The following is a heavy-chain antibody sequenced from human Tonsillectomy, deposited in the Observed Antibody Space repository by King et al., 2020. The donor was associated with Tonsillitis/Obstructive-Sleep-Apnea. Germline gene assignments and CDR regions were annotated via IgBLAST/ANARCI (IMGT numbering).Heavy chain of an antibody. CDR3: ARGKITMIVGGAFDI. V-gene: IGHV3-53*01. D-gene: IGHD3-22*01. CDR1: GLTVSSNY. Sequence: VQLVESGGGLIQPGGSLRLSCAASGLTVSSNYMSWVRQAPGKGLEWVSVIYSGGSTYYADSVKGRFTISRDNSKNTLYLQMNSLRAEDTAVYYCARGKITMIVGGAFDIWGQGTMVTVSS. CDR2: IYSGGST. J-gene: IGHJ3*02.